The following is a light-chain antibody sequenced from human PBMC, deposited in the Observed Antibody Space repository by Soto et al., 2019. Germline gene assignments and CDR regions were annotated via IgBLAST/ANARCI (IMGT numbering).Light chain of an antibody. CDR1: SSDVGGYKY. J-gene: IGLJ1*01. V-gene: IGLV2-8*01. CDR3: SSYACINNLGV. Sequence: QSALTQPPSASGSPGQSVTISCTGTSSDVGGYKYVSWYQQHPGKAPKLMIFEVNKRPSVVPDRFSGSKSGNTASLTVSGLQAEDEADYYCSSYACINNLGVFGTGTKLTVL. CDR2: EVN.